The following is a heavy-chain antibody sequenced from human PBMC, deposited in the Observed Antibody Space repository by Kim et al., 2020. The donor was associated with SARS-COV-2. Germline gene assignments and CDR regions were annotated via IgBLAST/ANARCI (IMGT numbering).Heavy chain of an antibody. CDR1: GFTFSNAW. V-gene: IGHV3-15*01. Sequence: GGSLRLSCAASGFTFSNAWMSWVRQAPGKGLEWVGRIKSKTDGGTTDYAAPVKGRFTISRDDSKNTLYLQMNSLKTEDTAVYYCTTDTITIFGVGLYYYAMDVWGQGTTVTVSS. CDR2: IKSKTDGGTT. D-gene: IGHD3-3*01. J-gene: IGHJ6*02. CDR3: TTDTITIFGVGLYYYAMDV.